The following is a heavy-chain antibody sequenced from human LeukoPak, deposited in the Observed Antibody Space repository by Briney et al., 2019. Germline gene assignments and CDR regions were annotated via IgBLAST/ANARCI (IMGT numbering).Heavy chain of an antibody. D-gene: IGHD4-17*01. J-gene: IGHJ4*02. CDR3: ARHDGDYGVKVPFDY. V-gene: IGHV3-23*01. CDR1: GFIFSSYG. CDR2: ITGSTYST. Sequence: PGGSLRLSCAASGFIFSSYGMSWVRQAPGEGLEWISGITGSTYSTYYADSVRGRFTISRDNSKNTLYLQMNSLRAEDTAVYYCARHDGDYGVKVPFDYWGQGILVTVSS.